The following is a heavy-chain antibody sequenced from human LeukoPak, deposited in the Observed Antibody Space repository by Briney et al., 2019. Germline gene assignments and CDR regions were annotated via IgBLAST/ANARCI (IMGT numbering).Heavy chain of an antibody. CDR1: GGSISSGSYY. Sequence: SQTLSLTCTVSGGSISSGSYYWSWIRQPAGKGLEWIGRIYTSGCTNYNPSLKSRVTISVDTSKNQFSLKLSSVTAADTAVYYRARDLIGPYYFDYWGQGTLVTVSS. CDR3: ARDLIGPYYFDY. J-gene: IGHJ4*02. V-gene: IGHV4-61*02. CDR2: IYTSGCT.